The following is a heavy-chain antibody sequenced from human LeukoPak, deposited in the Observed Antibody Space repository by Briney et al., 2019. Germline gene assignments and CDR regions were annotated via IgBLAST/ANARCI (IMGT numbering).Heavy chain of an antibody. Sequence: ASVKVSCKASGYTFTGYYMHWVRQAPGQGLEWMGWINPNSGGTNYAQKFQGRVTITRNTSISTAYMELSSLRSEDTAVYYCARTYGDRDLNYYYYYMDVWGKGTTVTVSS. CDR1: GYTFTGYY. J-gene: IGHJ6*03. CDR3: ARTYGDRDLNYYYYYMDV. CDR2: INPNSGGT. V-gene: IGHV1-2*02. D-gene: IGHD4-17*01.